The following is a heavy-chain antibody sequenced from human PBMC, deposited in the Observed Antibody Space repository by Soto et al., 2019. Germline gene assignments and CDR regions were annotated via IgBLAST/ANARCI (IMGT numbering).Heavy chain of an antibody. Sequence: QVQLVQSGAEVKKPGASVKVSCKASGYILTNYYMHWVRQAPGQGLEGMGIINPSGGSTSYAQKFQGRVTMTRDTSTITGYKALSGLRSEDTAVYYCARGGGHPDYSYGTDVWGQGTTVTVSS. CDR2: INPSGGST. V-gene: IGHV1-46*01. CDR1: GYILTNYY. D-gene: IGHD5-12*01. CDR3: ARGGGHPDYSYGTDV. J-gene: IGHJ6*02.